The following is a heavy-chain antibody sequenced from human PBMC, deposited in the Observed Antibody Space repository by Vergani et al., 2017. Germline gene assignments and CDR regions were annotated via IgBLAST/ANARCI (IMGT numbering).Heavy chain of an antibody. CDR1: GFTFSSYG. Sequence: VQLVESGGGLVQPGGSLKLSCAASGFTFSSYGMHWVRQAPGKGLEWVAVIWYDGSNKYYADSVKGRFTISRDNSKNTLYLQMNSLRAEDTAVYYCARDQRVPAAAHYYYYGMDVWGQGTTVTVSS. CDR3: ARDQRVPAAAHYYYYGMDV. D-gene: IGHD2-2*01. V-gene: IGHV3-33*01. CDR2: IWYDGSNK. J-gene: IGHJ6*02.